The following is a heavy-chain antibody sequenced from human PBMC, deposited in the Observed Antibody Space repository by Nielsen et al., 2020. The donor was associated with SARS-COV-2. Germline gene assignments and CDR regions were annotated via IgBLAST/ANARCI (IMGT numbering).Heavy chain of an antibody. J-gene: IGHJ4*02. CDR2: INSDGSST. CDR3: TRGVGGYIYGPLDS. V-gene: IGHV3-74*01. CDR1: GFTFSRYW. D-gene: IGHD5-18*01. Sequence: GGFLRSPCAALGFTFSRYWMHWARQAPGKGLVWVSRINSDGSSTSYADSVKGRLTISRDNAKNTLYLQMNSLRDEDTAVYYCTRGVGGYIYGPLDSWGQGTLVTVSS.